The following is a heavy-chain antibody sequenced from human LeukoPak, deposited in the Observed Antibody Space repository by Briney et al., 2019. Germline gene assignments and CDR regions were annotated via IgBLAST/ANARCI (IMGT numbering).Heavy chain of an antibody. Sequence: AGGSLRLSCAASGFTVSSNYISWVRQAPGKGLEWVSVIYSGGSTYYADSVKGRSTISRDNSKNTVHLQMSSLRAEDTAVYYCARARVGCTNYAFDIWGQGTMVTVSS. CDR1: GFTVSSNY. D-gene: IGHD2-8*01. V-gene: IGHV3-53*01. CDR2: IYSGGST. J-gene: IGHJ3*02. CDR3: ARARVGCTNYAFDI.